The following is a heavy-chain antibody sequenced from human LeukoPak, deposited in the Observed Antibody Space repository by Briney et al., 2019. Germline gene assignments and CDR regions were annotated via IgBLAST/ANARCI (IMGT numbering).Heavy chain of an antibody. V-gene: IGHV3-23*01. Sequence: PGGSLRLSCAASGFTFSNYSISWVRQAPGKGPEWVSAVSGSGDTTYYADSVQGRFTISRDSSKNTLYLQMNSLRAEDTALYYCAKGRHASSGMFDYWGQGTLVTVSS. CDR3: AKGRHASSGMFDY. J-gene: IGHJ4*02. D-gene: IGHD1-26*01. CDR1: GFTFSNYS. CDR2: VSGSGDTT.